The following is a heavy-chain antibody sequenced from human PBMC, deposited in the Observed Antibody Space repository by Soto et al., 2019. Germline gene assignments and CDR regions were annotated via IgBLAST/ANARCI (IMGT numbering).Heavy chain of an antibody. J-gene: IGHJ5*01. CDR3: TTDLNWSGT. Sequence: VGSPRLSCVASEFSFSNLWMTWVRQASGKGLEFLATINPDGSETYYVESVKGRFTISRDNAKNSVSLHMNSLGVEDTGLYYCTTDLNWSGTWGQGT. CDR2: INPDGSET. V-gene: IGHV3-7*01. D-gene: IGHD3-3*01. CDR1: EFSFSNLW.